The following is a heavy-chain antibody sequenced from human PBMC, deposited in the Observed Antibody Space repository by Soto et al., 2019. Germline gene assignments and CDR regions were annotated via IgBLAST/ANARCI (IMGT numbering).Heavy chain of an antibody. CDR3: ARFITIFGVVIEESNYYSMDV. J-gene: IGHJ6*02. V-gene: IGHV1-69*13. CDR2: IIPIFGTA. Sequence: GASVKVSCKASGGTFSSYAISWVRQAPGQGLEKMGEIIPIFGTANYAQKFQGRVTITADESTSTAYMELSSLRSEDTAVYYCARFITIFGVVIEESNYYSMDVWGQGTTVTVSS. CDR1: GGTFSSYA. D-gene: IGHD3-3*01.